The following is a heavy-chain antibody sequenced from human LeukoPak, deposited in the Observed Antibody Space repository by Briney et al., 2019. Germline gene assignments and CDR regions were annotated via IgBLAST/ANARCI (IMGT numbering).Heavy chain of an antibody. CDR3: ARIRIAGDGTSIDY. CDR2: INHSGST. CDR1: GGSFSGYY. J-gene: IGHJ4*02. V-gene: IGHV4-34*01. Sequence: SETLSLTCAVYGGSFSGYYWSWIRQPPGKGLEWIGEINHSGSTNYNPSLKSRVTISVDTSKNQFYPKLSSVTAADTAVYSCARIRIAGDGTSIDYWGQGTLVTVSS. D-gene: IGHD6-13*01.